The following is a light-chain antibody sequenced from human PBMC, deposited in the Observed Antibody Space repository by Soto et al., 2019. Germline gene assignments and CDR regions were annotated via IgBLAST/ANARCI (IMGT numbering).Light chain of an antibody. J-gene: IGLJ3*02. CDR3: ATWDDSLNGWV. CDR1: NSNIGGNP. Sequence: QAVVTQPPSASGTPGQRVTISCSGSNSNIGGNPVNWYQHLPGTAPKLLIYSNNQRPSGVPDRFSGSKSGTSASLAISGLQSEDEADYYCATWDDSLNGWVFGGGTKLTVL. V-gene: IGLV1-44*01. CDR2: SNN.